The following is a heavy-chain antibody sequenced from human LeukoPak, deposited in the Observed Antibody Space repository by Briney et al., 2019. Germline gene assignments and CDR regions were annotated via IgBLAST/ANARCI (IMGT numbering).Heavy chain of an antibody. J-gene: IGHJ5*02. D-gene: IGHD3-22*01. CDR2: ISAYNGNT. Sequence: GASVKVSCKASGGTFSSYAISWVRQAPGQGLEWMGWISAYNGNTNYAQKLQGRVTMTTDTSTSTAYMELRSLRFDDTAVYYCARDCPYDSSGPPLPCRGDWFDPWGQGTLVTVSS. V-gene: IGHV1-18*01. CDR3: ARDCPYDSSGPPLPCRGDWFDP. CDR1: GGTFSSYA.